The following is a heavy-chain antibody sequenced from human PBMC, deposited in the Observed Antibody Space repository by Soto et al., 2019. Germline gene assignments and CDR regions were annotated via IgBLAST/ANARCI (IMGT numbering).Heavy chain of an antibody. J-gene: IGHJ4*02. CDR1: GGSISSGVYY. CDR3: ARVGTVPSNFDY. D-gene: IGHD1-1*01. CDR2: IYYTGST. Sequence: SETLCLTCTVSGGSISSGVYYWSCIRQHPGKGLEWIGYIYYTGSTYYNPSLKSRVTISVDTSKNQFSLKLSSVTAADTAVYYCARVGTVPSNFDYWGQGTLVTVSS. V-gene: IGHV4-31*03.